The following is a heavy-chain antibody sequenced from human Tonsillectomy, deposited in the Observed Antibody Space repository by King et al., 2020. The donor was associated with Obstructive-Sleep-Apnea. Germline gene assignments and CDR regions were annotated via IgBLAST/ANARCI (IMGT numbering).Heavy chain of an antibody. Sequence: VQLVESGGGLVKPGGSLRLSCAASGFTFSDYYMSWIRQAPGKGLEWVSYISSSSSYTNYADSVKGRFTISRDNAKNSLYLQMNSLRAEDTAVYYCAREENPSSSIDYWGQGTLVTVSS. J-gene: IGHJ4*02. CDR1: GFTFSDYY. V-gene: IGHV3-11*06. CDR2: ISSSSSYT. D-gene: IGHD6-6*01. CDR3: AREENPSSSIDY.